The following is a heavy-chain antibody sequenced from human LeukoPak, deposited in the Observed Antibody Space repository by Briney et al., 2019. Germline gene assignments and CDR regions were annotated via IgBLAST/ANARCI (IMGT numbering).Heavy chain of an antibody. D-gene: IGHD3-22*01. CDR1: GGSISSGSYY. CDR2: IYTSGST. Sequence: SETLSLTCTVSGGSISSGSYYWSWIRQPAGKGLEWIGRIYTSGSTNYNPSLKSRVTISVDTSKNQFSLKLSSVTAADTAVYYCARDYYDSSGYYWGYFGYWGQGTLVTVSS. CDR3: ARDYYDSSGYYWGYFGY. V-gene: IGHV4-61*02. J-gene: IGHJ4*02.